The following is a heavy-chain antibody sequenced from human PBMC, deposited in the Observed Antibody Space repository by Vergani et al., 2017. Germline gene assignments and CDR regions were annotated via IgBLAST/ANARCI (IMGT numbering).Heavy chain of an antibody. CDR3: AREGSSSFDY. CDR2: TYYRSKWFN. CDR1: GDSVSTNSAA. V-gene: IGHV6-1*01. D-gene: IGHD6-13*01. J-gene: IGHJ4*02. Sequence: QVQLQQSGPGLVKPSQTLSLTCAISGDSVSTNSAAWNWIRQAPSRGIEWLGRTYYRSKWFNDYALPVKSRITINPDTSKNQLSLQLNSVTPEDTAMYYCAREGSSSFDYWGQGTLVIVSS.